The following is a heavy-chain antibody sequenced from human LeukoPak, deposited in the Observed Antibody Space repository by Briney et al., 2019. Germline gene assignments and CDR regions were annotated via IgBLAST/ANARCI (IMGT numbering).Heavy chain of an antibody. Sequence: GGSLRLSCAASGFTFSSYGMHWVRQVPGKGLEWVALIWYDGSNKYYTDSVKGRLTISRDNSKNTLYLQMNSLRAEDTAVYYCAREGPRGNSQFDYWGQGTLDTVSS. CDR2: IWYDGSNK. V-gene: IGHV3-33*01. CDR1: GFTFSSYG. D-gene: IGHD2/OR15-2a*01. J-gene: IGHJ4*02. CDR3: AREGPRGNSQFDY.